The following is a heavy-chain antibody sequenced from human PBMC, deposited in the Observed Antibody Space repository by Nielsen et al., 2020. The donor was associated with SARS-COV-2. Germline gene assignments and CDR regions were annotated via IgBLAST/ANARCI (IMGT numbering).Heavy chain of an antibody. CDR2: IYFTGRT. Sequence: LRLSCTVSGASISSGGYFWSWIRQHLGKGLEWIGYIYFTGRTPYNPSLKSRVAMSVDTSKNQFSLDLKSVTAADTAVYYCAREASGYDHYKYGMDVWGLGATVTVSS. CDR3: AREASGYDHYKYGMDV. CDR1: GASISSGGYF. D-gene: IGHD5-12*01. J-gene: IGHJ6*02. V-gene: IGHV4-31*03.